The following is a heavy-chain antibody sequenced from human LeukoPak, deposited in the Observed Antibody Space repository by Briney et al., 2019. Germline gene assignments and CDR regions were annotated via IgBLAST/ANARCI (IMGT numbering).Heavy chain of an antibody. CDR1: GFTFSSYW. V-gene: IGHV3-23*01. D-gene: IGHD2-8*01. Sequence: GGSLRLSCAASGFTFSSYWMSWVRQAPGKGLEWVSAISGSGGSTYYADSVKGRFTISRDNSKNTLYLQMNSLRAEDTAVYYCAKDRDCTNGVCYIDYWGQGTLVTVSS. CDR3: AKDRDCTNGVCYIDY. J-gene: IGHJ4*02. CDR2: ISGSGGST.